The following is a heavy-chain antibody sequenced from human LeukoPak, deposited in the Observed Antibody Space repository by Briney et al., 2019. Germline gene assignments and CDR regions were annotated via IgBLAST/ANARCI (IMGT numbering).Heavy chain of an antibody. CDR3: ARRGFDS. CDR2: INPSSGVT. D-gene: IGHD3-16*01. J-gene: IGHJ4*02. V-gene: IGHV1-2*06. CDR1: GYTFTGYY. Sequence: GASVKVSCKASGYTFTGYYIHWVRQAPGQGLEWMGRINPSSGVTYYVQEFEGRVTMTRDTSVSTVYMEVGNLTSDDTAMYFCARRGFDSWGQGTLVTVSS.